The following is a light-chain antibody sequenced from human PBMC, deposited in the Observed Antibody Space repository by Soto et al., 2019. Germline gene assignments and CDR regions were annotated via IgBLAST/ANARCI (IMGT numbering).Light chain of an antibody. Sequence: QSALTQPASVSGSPGQSITISCTGTSSDVGGYNYVSWYQRHPGKAPKFMIYDVSNRPSGVSNRFSGSKSGNTASLTISGLQAEDEADYYCSSYTSSSTLGHVVFGGGTKVTVL. CDR3: SSYTSSSTLGHVV. J-gene: IGLJ2*01. V-gene: IGLV2-14*01. CDR1: SSDVGGYNY. CDR2: DVS.